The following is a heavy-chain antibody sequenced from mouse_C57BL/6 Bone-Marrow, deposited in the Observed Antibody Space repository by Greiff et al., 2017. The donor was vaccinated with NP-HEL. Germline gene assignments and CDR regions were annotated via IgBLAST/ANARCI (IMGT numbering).Heavy chain of an antibody. CDR3: AIHNCGSSYWYFDV. CDR1: GYTFTSYW. J-gene: IGHJ1*03. D-gene: IGHD1-1*01. Sequence: QVQLQQPGAELVKPGASVKLSCKASGYTFTSYWMHWVKQRPGQGLEWIGMIHPNSGRTNYNEKFKSKATLTVDKSSSTAYMQLSSLTSEDSAVYDCAIHNCGSSYWYFDVWGTGTTVTVSS. CDR2: IHPNSGRT. V-gene: IGHV1-64*01.